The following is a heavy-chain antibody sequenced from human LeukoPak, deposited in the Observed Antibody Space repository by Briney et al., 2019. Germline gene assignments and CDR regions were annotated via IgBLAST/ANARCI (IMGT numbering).Heavy chain of an antibody. CDR1: GYTFTSYA. CDR2: IIPIFGTA. V-gene: IGHV1-69*13. J-gene: IGHJ6*03. Sequence: ASVKVSCKASGYTFTSYAISWVRQAPGQGLEWMGGIIPIFGTANYAQKFQGRVTITADESTSTAYMELSSLRSEDTAVYYCVRGIPDYSNYDYYYMDVWGKGTTVTVSS. D-gene: IGHD4-11*01. CDR3: VRGIPDYSNYDYYYMDV.